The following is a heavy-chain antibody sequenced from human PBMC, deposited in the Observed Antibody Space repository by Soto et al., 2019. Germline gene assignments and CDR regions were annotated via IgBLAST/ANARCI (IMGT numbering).Heavy chain of an antibody. CDR1: GFTFSSYW. V-gene: IGHV3-7*04. D-gene: IGHD1-26*01. CDR3: ARLVSAAANDY. CDR2: IKQDETEK. Sequence: PGGSLRLSCAASGFTFSSYWMSWVRQAPGKGLEWVANIKQDETEKYYVDSVEGRFTISRDNAKNSLYLQMNSLRAEDTAVYYCARLVSAAANDYWGQGTLVTVSS. J-gene: IGHJ4*02.